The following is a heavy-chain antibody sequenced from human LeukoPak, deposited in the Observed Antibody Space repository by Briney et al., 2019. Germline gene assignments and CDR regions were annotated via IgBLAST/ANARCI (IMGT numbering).Heavy chain of an antibody. D-gene: IGHD3-22*01. V-gene: IGHV3-23*01. CDR1: GFPFSSYA. J-gene: IGHJ4*02. CDR2: ISGSGGST. CDR3: AKADSSGYYNFDY. Sequence: PGGSLRLSCAASGFPFSSYAMTWVRQAPGKGLEWVSAISGSGGSTYYADSVKGRLTISRDNSKNTLYLQMNSLRAEDTAVYYCAKADSSGYYNFDYWGQGTLVTVSS.